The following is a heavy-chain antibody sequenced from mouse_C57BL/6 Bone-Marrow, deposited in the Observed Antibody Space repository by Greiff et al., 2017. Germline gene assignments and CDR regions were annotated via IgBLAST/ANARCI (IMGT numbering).Heavy chain of an antibody. CDR1: GYTFTSYW. Sequence: VQLQQPGAELVKPGASVKVSCKASGYTFTSYWMHWVKQRPGQGLEWIGRIHPSDSDTNYNQKFKGKATLTVDKSSSTAYMPLSSLTSEDSAVYYCAIRDSGYTWFAYWGQGTLVTVSA. CDR2: IHPSDSDT. V-gene: IGHV1-74*01. CDR3: AIRDSGYTWFAY. J-gene: IGHJ3*01. D-gene: IGHD3-2*02.